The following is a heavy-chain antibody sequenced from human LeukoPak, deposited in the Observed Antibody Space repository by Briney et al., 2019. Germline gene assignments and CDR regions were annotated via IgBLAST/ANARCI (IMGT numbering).Heavy chain of an antibody. V-gene: IGHV4-30-4*08. CDR3: ARLVYDFWSGYYYNWFDP. Sequence: SQTLSLTCTVSGVSISSGDYYWSWLRPPPGKDLEWIGYIYYSGSTYYNPSLKSRVTISVDTSKNQFSLKLSSVTAADTAVYYCARLVYDFWSGYYYNWFDPWGQGTLVTVSS. J-gene: IGHJ5*02. D-gene: IGHD3-3*01. CDR2: IYYSGST. CDR1: GVSISSGDYY.